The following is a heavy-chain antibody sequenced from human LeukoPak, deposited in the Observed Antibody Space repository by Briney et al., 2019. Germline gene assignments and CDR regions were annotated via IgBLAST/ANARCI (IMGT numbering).Heavy chain of an antibody. D-gene: IGHD3-22*01. CDR1: GFTVSSNY. CDR3: AKRGVVIRVILVGFHKEAYYFDS. V-gene: IGHV3-53*01. J-gene: IGHJ4*02. CDR2: IYSGGST. Sequence: GGSLRLSCAASGFTVSSNYMSWVRQAPGKGLEWVSVIYSGGSTYYADSVKGRFIISRDNAKNTLYLQMSSLRVEDTAVYFCAKRGVVIRVILVGFHKEAYYFDSWGQGALVTVSS.